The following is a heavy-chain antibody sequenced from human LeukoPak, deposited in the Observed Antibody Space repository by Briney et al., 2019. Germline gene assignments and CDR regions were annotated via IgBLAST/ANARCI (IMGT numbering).Heavy chain of an antibody. V-gene: IGHV1-2*02. Sequence: ASVKVSCKASGITFSGYYIHWVRQAPGQGLEWMGWSNHNSGGTNYAQKFQGRVTMTRDTSISTVYMELSRLRSDDTAMYYCARSGYIYGNDYWGQGTLVTVSS. CDR3: ARSGYIYGNDY. J-gene: IGHJ4*02. D-gene: IGHD5-18*01. CDR1: GITFSGYY. CDR2: SNHNSGGT.